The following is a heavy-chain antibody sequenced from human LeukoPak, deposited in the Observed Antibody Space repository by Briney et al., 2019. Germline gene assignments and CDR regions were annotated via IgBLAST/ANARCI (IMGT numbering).Heavy chain of an antibody. J-gene: IGHJ5*02. CDR1: GGSFSGCY. Sequence: PSETLSLTCAVYGGSFSGCYWSWIRQPPGKGLEWIGEINHSGSTNYNPSLKSRVTISVDTSKNQFSLKLSSVTAADTAVYYCARGSARATYYYGSGPFRWFDPWGQGTLVTVSS. D-gene: IGHD3-10*01. CDR2: INHSGST. CDR3: ARGSARATYYYGSGPFRWFDP. V-gene: IGHV4-34*01.